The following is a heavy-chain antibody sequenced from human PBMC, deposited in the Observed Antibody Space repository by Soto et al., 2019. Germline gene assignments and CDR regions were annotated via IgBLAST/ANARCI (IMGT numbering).Heavy chain of an antibody. V-gene: IGHV3-74*01. Sequence: PGGSLRLSCAASGFTFSSYWMHWVRQAPGKGLVWVSRINSDGSSTSYADSVKGRSTISRDNAKNTLYLQMNSLRAEDTAVYYCARDRVAAAGDYWGQGTLVTVSS. CDR2: INSDGSST. CDR1: GFTFSSYW. J-gene: IGHJ4*02. CDR3: ARDRVAAAGDY. D-gene: IGHD6-13*01.